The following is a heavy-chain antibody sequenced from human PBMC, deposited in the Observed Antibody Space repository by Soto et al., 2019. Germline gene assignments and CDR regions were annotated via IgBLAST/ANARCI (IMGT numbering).Heavy chain of an antibody. V-gene: IGHV1-69*13. Sequence: GASVKVSCKASGGTFSSDAISWVRQAPGQGLEWMGGIIPIFGTANYAQKFQGRVTITADESTSTAYMELSSLRSEDTAVYYCARAQRWLQLGYYYYGMDVWGQGTTVTVSS. CDR3: ARAQRWLQLGYYYYGMDV. CDR1: GGTFSSDA. CDR2: IIPIFGTA. D-gene: IGHD5-12*01. J-gene: IGHJ6*02.